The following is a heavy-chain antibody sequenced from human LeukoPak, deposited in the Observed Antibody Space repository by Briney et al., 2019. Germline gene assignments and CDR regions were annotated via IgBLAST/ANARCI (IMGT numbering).Heavy chain of an antibody. J-gene: IGHJ4*02. CDR1: GYTFTSYD. D-gene: IGHD6-6*01. CDR3: ARGEYSSSSAAVDY. Sequence: ASVKVSCKASGYTFTSYDINWVRQAPGQGLEWMGWMNPNSGNTGYAQKFQGRVTMTRNTSISTAYMELSSLRSEDTAVYYCARGEYSSSSAAVDYWGQGTLVTVSS. V-gene: IGHV1-8*01. CDR2: MNPNSGNT.